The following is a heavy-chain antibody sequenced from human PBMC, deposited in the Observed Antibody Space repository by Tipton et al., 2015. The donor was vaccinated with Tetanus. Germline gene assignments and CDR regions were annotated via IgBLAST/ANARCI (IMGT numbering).Heavy chain of an antibody. V-gene: IGHV3-33*01. D-gene: IGHD2-15*01. J-gene: IGHJ5*02. CDR3: AIEADCSGGSCFSGDFDP. CDR1: GFIFSSYG. Sequence: SLRLSCAASGFIFSSYGIHWVRQAPGKGLEWVAVSWYDGTDKYYADSVKGRFTISRDNSKNTLYLQMNSLRAEDTAVYYCAIEADCSGGSCFSGDFDPWGQGTHVTVSS. CDR2: SWYDGTDK.